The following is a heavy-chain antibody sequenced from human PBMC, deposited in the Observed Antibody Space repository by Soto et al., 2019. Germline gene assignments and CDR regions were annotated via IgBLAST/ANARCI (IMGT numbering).Heavy chain of an antibody. J-gene: IGHJ6*02. D-gene: IGHD1-1*01. CDR1: GVIFNIYG. V-gene: IGHV3-30*18. Sequence: LVESGGGVVQPGRSLRLSCSASGVIFNIYGMHWVRQAPGKGLEWVAVISYDGNYQYYADSVKGRFTISRDNSKNTLYLEMNSLRIEDTAVYSCAKDVATSGSKYFYGMDVWGQGTTVTVSS. CDR2: ISYDGNYQ. CDR3: AKDVATSGSKYFYGMDV.